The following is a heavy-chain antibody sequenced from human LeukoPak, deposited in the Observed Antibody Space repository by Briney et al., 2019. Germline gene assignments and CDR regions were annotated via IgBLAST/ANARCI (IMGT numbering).Heavy chain of an antibody. CDR2: ISGAGGTT. D-gene: IGHD6-19*01. CDR1: GFSFSSYA. CDR3: AKSDSGSAWSSWFRP. J-gene: IGHJ5*02. Sequence: GGSLRLSCGASGFSFSSYAMTWVRQAPGKGLEWVSSISGAGGTTYYAESVKGRFTISRDNSKNTVFLQINGLGVGDTAIYYCAKSDSGSAWSSWFRPWGQGTLVTVSS. V-gene: IGHV3-23*01.